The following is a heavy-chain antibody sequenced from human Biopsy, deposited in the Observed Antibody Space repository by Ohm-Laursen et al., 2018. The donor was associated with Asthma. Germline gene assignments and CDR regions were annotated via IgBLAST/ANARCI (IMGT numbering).Heavy chain of an antibody. D-gene: IGHD6-19*01. CDR1: GFTFSSYA. CDR3: ARESSVAGSSEFDY. CDR2: ISGSGGST. V-gene: IGHV3-23*01. Sequence: GSLRLSCAASGFTFSSYAMSWVHQAPGKGLEWVSAISGSGGSTYYADSVKGQFTISRDNSKNTLYLQMNSLRAEDTAVYYCARESSVAGSSEFDYWGQGTLVTVSS. J-gene: IGHJ4*02.